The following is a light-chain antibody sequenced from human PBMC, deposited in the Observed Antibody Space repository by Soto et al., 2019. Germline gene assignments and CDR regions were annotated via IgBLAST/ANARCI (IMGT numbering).Light chain of an antibody. CDR1: SSNIGAGYD. Sequence: QSVLTQPPSVSGAPGQRVIISCTGSSSNIGAGYDVKWYQQLPGTAPKLLIDGDTNRPSGVPDRFSGSKSGTSASLAITGLQTEDEADYYCQSYDSSLSVVVFGGGTKLTVL. J-gene: IGLJ2*01. V-gene: IGLV1-40*01. CDR3: QSYDSSLSVVV. CDR2: GDT.